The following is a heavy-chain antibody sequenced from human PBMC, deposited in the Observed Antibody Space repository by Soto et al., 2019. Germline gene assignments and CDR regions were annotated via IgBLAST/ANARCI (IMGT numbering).Heavy chain of an antibody. D-gene: IGHD3-10*01. Sequence: VGSLRLSCAASGFTFSSYAMHWVRQAPGKGLEWVAVISYDGSNKYYADSVKGRFTISRDNSKNTLYLQMNSLRAEDTAVYYCARDHYGANWFDPWGQGALVTVSS. CDR2: ISYDGSNK. V-gene: IGHV3-30-3*01. J-gene: IGHJ5*02. CDR3: ARDHYGANWFDP. CDR1: GFTFSSYA.